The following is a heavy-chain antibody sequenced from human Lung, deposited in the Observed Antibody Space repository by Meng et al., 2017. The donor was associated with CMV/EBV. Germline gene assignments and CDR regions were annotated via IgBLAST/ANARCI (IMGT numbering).Heavy chain of an antibody. V-gene: IGHV4-59*01. CDR2: IYYTGST. J-gene: IGHJ5*02. D-gene: IGHD2-2*01. CDR3: ARVVKDIVVVPAAIWFDP. Sequence: SXTXSLXCTVSGGSISNYYWSWIRQPPGKGLEWIGYIYYTGSTNYNPSLKSRVTISLDTPKKQFSLKLSSVTAADTAVYYCARVVKDIVVVPAAIWFDPWXQGTXVTVSS. CDR1: GGSISNYY.